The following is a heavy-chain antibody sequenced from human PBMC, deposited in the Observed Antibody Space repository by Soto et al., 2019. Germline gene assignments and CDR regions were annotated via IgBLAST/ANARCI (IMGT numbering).Heavy chain of an antibody. D-gene: IGHD3-10*01. CDR1: GGSISSYH. Sequence: SETLSLTCTVSGGSISSYHCSWIRQPPGKGLEWIGHIYYTGSTNYNPSLKSRVTMSVDTAKNQFSLRLSSVTTADTAVYFCARDYYGSGNYDHWGQGTLVTVSS. V-gene: IGHV4-59*01. CDR3: ARDYYGSGNYDH. J-gene: IGHJ5*02. CDR2: IYYTGST.